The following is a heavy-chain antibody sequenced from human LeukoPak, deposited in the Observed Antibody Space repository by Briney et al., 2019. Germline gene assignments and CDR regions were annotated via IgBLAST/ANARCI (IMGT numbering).Heavy chain of an antibody. V-gene: IGHV4-59*01. J-gene: IGHJ4*02. D-gene: IGHD4-23*01. CDR3: ARGGNALDY. CDR1: GGSISTYY. CDR2: FYYTGST. Sequence: PSETLSLTCTVSGGSISTYYWSWIRQPPGKGLDWIGSFYYTGSTNYNPSLRRRVTISLDTSKNQISLRLSSVTAADTAVYYCARGGNALDYWGQGTLVTVSS.